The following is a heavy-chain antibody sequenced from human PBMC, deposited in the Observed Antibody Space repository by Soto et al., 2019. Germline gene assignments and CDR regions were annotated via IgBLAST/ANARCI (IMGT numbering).Heavy chain of an antibody. CDR3: ARFFPGPAYFDY. Sequence: GGSLRLSCSASGFTFSSYCMSWVRQAPGKGLEWVANIKQDGSEKYYVDSVKGRFTISRDNAKNSLYLQMNSLRAEDTAVYYCARFFPGPAYFDYWGQGTLVTVSS. D-gene: IGHD2-2*01. V-gene: IGHV3-7*01. CDR1: GFTFSSYC. J-gene: IGHJ4*02. CDR2: IKQDGSEK.